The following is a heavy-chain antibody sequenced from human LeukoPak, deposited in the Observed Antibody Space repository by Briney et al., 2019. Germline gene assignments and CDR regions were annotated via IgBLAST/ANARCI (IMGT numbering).Heavy chain of an antibody. D-gene: IGHD6-6*01. V-gene: IGHV4-59*01. J-gene: IGHJ4*02. Sequence: PSETLSLTWTASGASINTYYWTWIRQPPGKGLEWIGYIYHSGSTNYNPSLKSRVTISLDTSRNQFSLRLSSVTAADTAVYFCAREYSTSSEGDYFDYWGQGSLVTVSS. CDR2: IYHSGST. CDR3: AREYSTSSEGDYFDY. CDR1: GASINTYY.